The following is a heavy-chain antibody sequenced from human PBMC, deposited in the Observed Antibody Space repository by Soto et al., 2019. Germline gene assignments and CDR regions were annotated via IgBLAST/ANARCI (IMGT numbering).Heavy chain of an antibody. D-gene: IGHD3-3*01. Sequence: EVRLVETGGELIQPGGSLRLSCAATGFSVSSNYMSWVRQAPGKGLEWVSVIYSGGNTYYADSVEGRFSISRDISKNTVYLQVNSLRTEDSALYYCARAGRGSGYYTGDNYYAMDVWGQGTTVTVSS. V-gene: IGHV3-53*05. CDR1: GFSVSSNY. CDR3: ARAGRGSGYYTGDNYYAMDV. CDR2: IYSGGNT. J-gene: IGHJ6*02.